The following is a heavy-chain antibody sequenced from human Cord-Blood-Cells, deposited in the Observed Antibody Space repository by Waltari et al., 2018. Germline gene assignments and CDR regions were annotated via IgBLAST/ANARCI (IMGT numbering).Heavy chain of an antibody. CDR1: GGTFSSSA. V-gene: IGHV1-69*09. J-gene: IGHJ4*02. CDR3: ARSGSSSFDY. Sequence: QVQLVQSGAEVKKPGSSVKVSCKASGGTFSSSAISWVRQAPGQGLEWLGRILPILGIANYAQKFQVRVTITAGKSTSTAYMELSSLRSEDTAVYYCARSGSSSFDYWGQGTLVTVSS. D-gene: IGHD6-6*01. CDR2: ILPILGIA.